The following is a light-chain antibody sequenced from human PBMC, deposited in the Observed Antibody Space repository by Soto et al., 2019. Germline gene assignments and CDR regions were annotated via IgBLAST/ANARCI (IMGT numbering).Light chain of an antibody. CDR3: SSHTSGSTRV. CDR1: SSDVGGYDY. V-gene: IGLV2-14*01. J-gene: IGLJ1*01. Sequence: QSLLTQPASVSGSPGQSIAISCTGTSSDVGGYDYVSWYQQHPDKAPKLMIYEVTKRPSGVSNRFSGSKSGNTASLTISGLQPEDEADYYCSSHTSGSTRVFGSGTKATVL. CDR2: EVT.